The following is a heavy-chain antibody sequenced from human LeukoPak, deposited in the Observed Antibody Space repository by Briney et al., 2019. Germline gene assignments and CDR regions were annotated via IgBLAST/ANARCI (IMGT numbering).Heavy chain of an antibody. CDR2: IDTDGSST. J-gene: IGHJ4*02. CDR3: IRSVSDGSGYYRVLEY. CDR1: GFTFSSYW. V-gene: IGHV3-74*01. D-gene: IGHD3-22*01. Sequence: GGFLRLSCAASGFTFSSYWMHWVRQAPGKGLVWVSRIDTDGSSTNYADSVKGRLTISRDNAKNTLYLHMNSLRAEDTAVYYCIRSVSDGSGYYRVLEYWGQGTLVTVSS.